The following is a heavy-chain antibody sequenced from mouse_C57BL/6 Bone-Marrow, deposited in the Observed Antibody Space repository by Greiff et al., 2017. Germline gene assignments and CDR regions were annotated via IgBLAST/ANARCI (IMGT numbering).Heavy chain of an antibody. D-gene: IGHD1-1*01. Sequence: EVQLVESGGGLVQPGGSLKLSCAASGFTFSDYGMAWVRQAPRKGPEWVAFISNLAYSIYYADTVTGRFTLSRENAKNTLYLEMSSLRSEDTAMYYCARSYYYGSSPAWFAYWGQGTLVTVSA. CDR3: ARSYYYGSSPAWFAY. CDR2: ISNLAYSI. J-gene: IGHJ3*01. V-gene: IGHV5-15*01. CDR1: GFTFSDYG.